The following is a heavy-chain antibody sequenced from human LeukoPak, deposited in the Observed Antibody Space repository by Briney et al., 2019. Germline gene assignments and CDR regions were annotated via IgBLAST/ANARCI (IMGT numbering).Heavy chain of an antibody. CDR3: ARLPMAVTPHVDY. CDR2: IYYSGST. Sequence: PSETLSLTCTVSGGSISSYYWTWIRQPPGKGLEWIGYIYYSGSTSYNPSLMSRVTFSVDTSRNQFSLRLTSVTAADTAVYYCARLPMAVTPHVDYWGQGTLVTVSS. V-gene: IGHV4-59*01. J-gene: IGHJ4*02. CDR1: GGSISSYY. D-gene: IGHD2-21*02.